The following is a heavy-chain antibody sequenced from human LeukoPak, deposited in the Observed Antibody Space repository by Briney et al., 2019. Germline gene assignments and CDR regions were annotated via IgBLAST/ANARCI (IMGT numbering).Heavy chain of an antibody. V-gene: IGHV3-30*04. CDR2: IPYDGSNK. CDR1: GFIFSRYA. Sequence: GGSLRLSCAASGFIFSRYAMHWVRQAPGMGLEWVALIPYDGSNKYYANSVKGRFTISRDNSKNTLYLQMNSLRPEDTAVYYCAKEGSGSYWYYFDSWGQGTLVTVSS. D-gene: IGHD3-10*01. J-gene: IGHJ4*02. CDR3: AKEGSGSYWYYFDS.